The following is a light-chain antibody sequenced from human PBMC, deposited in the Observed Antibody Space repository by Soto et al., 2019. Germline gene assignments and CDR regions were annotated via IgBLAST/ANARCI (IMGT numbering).Light chain of an antibody. CDR3: QAFDSSLSVVV. V-gene: IGLV1-40*01. Sequence: QPVLTQPPSVSGAPGQRITISCTGSSSNIGACYAVHWYQHLPGTAPKLLIFDNNNRPSGVPDRFSGSKSGTSASLAITGLQAEDEADYYCQAFDSSLSVVVFGGGTKLTVL. CDR2: DNN. CDR1: SSNIGACYA. J-gene: IGLJ2*01.